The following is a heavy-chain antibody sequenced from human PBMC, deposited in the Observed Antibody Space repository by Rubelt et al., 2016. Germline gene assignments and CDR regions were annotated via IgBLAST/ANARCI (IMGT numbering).Heavy chain of an antibody. CDR3: ARHNSYYYDSSGELDV. CDR1: GYSFTSYW. J-gene: IGHJ6*04. CDR2: IDPSDSYT. Sequence: EVQLVQSGAEVKKPGESLRISCKGSGYSFTSYWISWVRQMPGKGLEWMGRIDPSDSYTNYSPSFQGHVTISADKSISTAYLQWSSLKASDTARYYGARHNSYYYDSSGELDVWGKGTTVTVSS. D-gene: IGHD3-22*01. V-gene: IGHV5-10-1*01.